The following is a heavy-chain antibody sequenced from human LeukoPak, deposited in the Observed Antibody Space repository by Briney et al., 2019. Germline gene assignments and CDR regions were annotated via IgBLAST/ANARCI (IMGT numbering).Heavy chain of an antibody. CDR1: GGSISSGAYY. D-gene: IGHD2-2*01. CDR2: IYHSGST. V-gene: IGHV4-30-2*01. CDR3: ARDSLEMPAPGIVVVPAATADYYYYYMDV. Sequence: SQTLSLTCTVSGGSISSGAYYWSWIRQPPGKGLEWIGYIYHSGSTYYTPSLKSRVTISVDTSKNQFSLKLSSVTAVDTAVYYCARDSLEMPAPGIVVVPAATADYYYYYMDVWGKGTTVTVSS. J-gene: IGHJ6*03.